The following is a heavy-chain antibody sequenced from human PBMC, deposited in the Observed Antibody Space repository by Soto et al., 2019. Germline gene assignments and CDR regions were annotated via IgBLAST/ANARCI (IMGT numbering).Heavy chain of an antibody. D-gene: IGHD6-13*01. V-gene: IGHV3-13*01. J-gene: IGHJ6*02. CDR3: TRGGIAPGYGMDV. CDR2: VGIAGNR. CDR1: GFAFSSYD. Sequence: EVQLVESGGGLVQPGGSLRLSCEASGFAFSSYDMHWVRQVKGKGLEWVSGVGIAGNRYFAGSVKGRFTVAREDAENSVFLEMKSLRVGETAVYYCTRGGIAPGYGMDVWGLGTTVTVAS.